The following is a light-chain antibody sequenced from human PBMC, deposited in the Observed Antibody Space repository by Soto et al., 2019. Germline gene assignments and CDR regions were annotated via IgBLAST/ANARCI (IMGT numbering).Light chain of an antibody. CDR3: LLCHADALL. J-gene: IGLJ2*01. CDR1: TGAVTSGYY. Sequence: QAVVPQEPSLTVSPGGTVTLTCASSTGAVTSGYYPNWFQQKPGQAPRTLIFNTDNKHCWTPARLSGSRLGCKSALKLFGVQPEDEAHYYCLLCHADALLFAGGSKLTV. V-gene: IGLV7-43*01. CDR2: NTD.